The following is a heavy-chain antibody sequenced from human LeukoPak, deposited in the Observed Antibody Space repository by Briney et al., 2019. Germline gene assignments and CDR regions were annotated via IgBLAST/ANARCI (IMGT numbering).Heavy chain of an antibody. V-gene: IGHV4-39*01. CDR2: IYYSGST. J-gene: IGHJ4*02. CDR3: ARQISWIQLYNYFDY. CDR1: GGSISSSSYY. D-gene: IGHD5-18*01. Sequence: PSETLSLTCTVSGGSISSSSYYWGWIRQPPGKGLEWIGSIYYSGSTYYNPSLKSRVTISVDTSKNQFSLKLSSVTAADTAVYYCARQISWIQLYNYFDYWGQGTLVTVSS.